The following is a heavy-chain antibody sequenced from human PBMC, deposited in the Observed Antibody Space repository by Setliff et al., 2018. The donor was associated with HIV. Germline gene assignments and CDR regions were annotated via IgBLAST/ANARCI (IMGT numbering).Heavy chain of an antibody. D-gene: IGHD1-26*01. CDR1: GGFIKNSNYY. CDR2: IHYSGST. V-gene: IGHV4-39*07. Sequence: SETLSLTCTVYGGFIKNSNYYWGWIRQPPGKGLEWIGNIHYSGSTYYNPSLTSRVTMSVDTSKNQFSLKLNSVTAADTAVYYCEAATVGETGYYGIDVWGPGTTVTVSS. J-gene: IGHJ6*02. CDR3: EAATVGETGYYGIDV.